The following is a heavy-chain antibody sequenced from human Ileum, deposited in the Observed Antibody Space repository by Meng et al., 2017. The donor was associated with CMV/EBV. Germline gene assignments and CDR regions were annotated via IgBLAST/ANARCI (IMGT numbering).Heavy chain of an antibody. J-gene: IGHJ4*02. CDR2: IIPIFGTA. D-gene: IGHD3-10*01. V-gene: IGHV1-69*12. CDR1: GGTFSSYA. CDR3: AREKVRGVIGAYFDY. Sequence: QVRLGQSGAEVKKPGSAVKVSCKASGGTFSSYAISWVRQAPGQGLEWMGGIIPIFGTANYAQKFQGRVTITADESTSTAYMELSSLRSEDTAVYYCAREKVRGVIGAYFDYWGQGTLVTVSS.